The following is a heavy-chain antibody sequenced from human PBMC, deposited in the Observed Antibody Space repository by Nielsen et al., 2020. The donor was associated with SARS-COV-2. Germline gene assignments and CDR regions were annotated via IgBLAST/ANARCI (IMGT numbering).Heavy chain of an antibody. V-gene: IGHV4-39*01. J-gene: IGHJ4*02. CDR1: GGSISSSNYY. CDR3: VRQKKRDIVVVPPVPSFDY. CDR2: IYYSGST. D-gene: IGHD2-2*01. Sequence: SETLSLTCTVSGGSISSSNYYWDWIRQPPGKGLEWIGCIYYSGSTYYNSSLKSRLTISVDTSKNQFSLKLSSVTAADTAVYYCVRQKKRDIVVVPPVPSFDYWGQGTLVTVS.